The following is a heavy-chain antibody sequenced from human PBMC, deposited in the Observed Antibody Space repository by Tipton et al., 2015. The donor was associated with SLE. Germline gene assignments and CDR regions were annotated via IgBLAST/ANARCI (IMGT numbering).Heavy chain of an antibody. CDR2: VYYTGNT. Sequence: GLVKPSETLSLTCIVSGASISGYFWSWIRQPPGKGLEWIGTVYYTGNTFYNPSLKSRVTISVDTTKNQFSLNLSSVTAADTAVYYCARDEYRYDTTGYHLLGHFDFWGQGTLVTVSS. D-gene: IGHD3-22*01. V-gene: IGHV4-59*12. J-gene: IGHJ4*02. CDR1: GASISGYF. CDR3: ARDEYRYDTTGYHLLGHFDF.